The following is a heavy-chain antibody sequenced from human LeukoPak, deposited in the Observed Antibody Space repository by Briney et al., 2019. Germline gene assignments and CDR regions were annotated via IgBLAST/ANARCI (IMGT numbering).Heavy chain of an antibody. J-gene: IGHJ6*03. CDR2: INPNSGGT. CDR3: ARDKPQYSGSYYHYYYYMDV. Sequence: ASVKVSCKASGYTFTSYYMHWVRQAPGQGLEWMGWINPNSGGTNYAQKFQGRVTMTRDTSISTAYMELSRLRSDDTAVYYCARDKPQYSGSYYHYYYYMDVWGKGTTVTISS. CDR1: GYTFTSYY. D-gene: IGHD1-26*01. V-gene: IGHV1-2*02.